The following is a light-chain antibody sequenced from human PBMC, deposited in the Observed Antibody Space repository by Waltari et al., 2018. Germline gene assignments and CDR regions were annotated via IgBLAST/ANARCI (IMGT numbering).Light chain of an antibody. CDR2: WVS. J-gene: IGKJ2*01. V-gene: IGKV4-1*01. CDR1: QSVLYSSNNKNY. CDR3: QQYYSTPDT. Sequence: DIVMTQSPDSLAVSLGERATINCKSSQSVLYSSNNKNYLAWYQQKPGQPPKLLIYWVSTRESGVPDRFSGSGSGTDFNLTISSLQAEDVAVYYCQQYYSTPDTFGQGTKLEIK.